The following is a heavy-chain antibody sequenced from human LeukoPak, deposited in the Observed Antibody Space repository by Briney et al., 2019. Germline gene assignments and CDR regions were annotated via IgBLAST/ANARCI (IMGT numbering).Heavy chain of an antibody. J-gene: IGHJ6*02. Sequence: ASVKVSCKASGYTFTSYGISWVRQAPGQGLEWMGWISAYNGNTNYAQKLQGRATMTTDTSTSTAYMELRSLRSDDTAVYYCARPSTRSTSYYYYYYGMNVWGRGTTVTVSS. V-gene: IGHV1-18*01. D-gene: IGHD2/OR15-2a*01. CDR1: GYTFTSYG. CDR3: ARPSTRSTSYYYYYYGMNV. CDR2: ISAYNGNT.